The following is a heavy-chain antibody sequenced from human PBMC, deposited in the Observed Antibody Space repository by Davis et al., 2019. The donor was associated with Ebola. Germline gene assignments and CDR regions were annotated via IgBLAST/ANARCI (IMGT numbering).Heavy chain of an antibody. CDR1: GFTFSSYG. D-gene: IGHD3-22*01. Sequence: GGSLRLSCAASGFTFSSYGMHWVRQAPGKGLEWVAVISYDGSNKYYADSVKGRFTISRDNSKNSLYLQMNSLRDEDTAVYYCAREQYYYDSSGYYGYYFDYWGQGTLVTVSS. CDR2: ISYDGSNK. CDR3: AREQYYYDSSGYYGYYFDY. V-gene: IGHV3-33*05. J-gene: IGHJ4*02.